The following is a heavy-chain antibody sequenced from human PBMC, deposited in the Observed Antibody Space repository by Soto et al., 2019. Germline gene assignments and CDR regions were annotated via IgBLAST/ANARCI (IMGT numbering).Heavy chain of an antibody. Sequence: QVQLVESGGGVVQPGRSLRLSCAASGFTFSSYGMHWVRQAPGKGLEWVAVIWYDGSNKYYADSVKGRFTISRDNSKNPLYLQMNSLRAEDTAVYYCAVDGKVAAAGINWFDPWGQGTLVTVSS. CDR1: GFTFSSYG. V-gene: IGHV3-33*01. J-gene: IGHJ5*02. D-gene: IGHD6-13*01. CDR2: IWYDGSNK. CDR3: AVDGKVAAAGINWFDP.